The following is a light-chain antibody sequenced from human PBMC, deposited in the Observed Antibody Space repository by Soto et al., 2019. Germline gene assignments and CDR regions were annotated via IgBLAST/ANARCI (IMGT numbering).Light chain of an antibody. J-gene: IGKJ4*01. Sequence: AIQLTQSPSSLSASVGDRVTITCRASQGISSGLAWYQQKPGTAPKLLIYAASNLNSGVPSRFSGSGSGTDFTLTISSLLSEDFATYYCHQFSVYPLTFGGGTKVDTK. CDR3: HQFSVYPLT. CDR1: QGISSG. V-gene: IGKV1-13*02. CDR2: AAS.